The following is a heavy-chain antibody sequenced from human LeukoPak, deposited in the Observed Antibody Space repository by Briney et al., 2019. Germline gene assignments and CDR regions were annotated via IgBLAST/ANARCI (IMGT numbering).Heavy chain of an antibody. CDR3: AREKADYYDRRVGFDP. J-gene: IGHJ5*02. CDR1: GYSFTSYW. CDR2: IYPGDSDT. V-gene: IGHV5-51*01. D-gene: IGHD3-22*01. Sequence: GESLKISCKGSGYSFTSYWIGWVRQMPGKGLEWMGIIYPGDSDTRYSPSFQGQVTISADKSISTAYLQWSRLKASDTAMYYCAREKADYYDRRVGFDPWGQGTLVTVSS.